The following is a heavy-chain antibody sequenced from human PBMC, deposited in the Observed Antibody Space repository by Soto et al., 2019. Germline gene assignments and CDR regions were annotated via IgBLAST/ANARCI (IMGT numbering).Heavy chain of an antibody. CDR1: GYTFTSYG. CDR2: ISAYNGNT. Sequence: QVQLVQSGAEVKKPGASVKVSCKASGYTFTSYGISWVRQAPGQGLEWMGWISAYNGNTNYAQKLQGRVTMTTDTSTRTAYMELRSLRSDDTAVYYCASWCGGDCYSLQGMDVWGQGTTVTVSS. J-gene: IGHJ6*02. D-gene: IGHD2-21*02. CDR3: ASWCGGDCYSLQGMDV. V-gene: IGHV1-18*01.